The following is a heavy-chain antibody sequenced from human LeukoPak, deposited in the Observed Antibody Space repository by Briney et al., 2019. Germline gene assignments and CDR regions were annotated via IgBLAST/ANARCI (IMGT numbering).Heavy chain of an antibody. Sequence: GASVKVSCKASGYTFTSYDISWVRQAAGQGLEWMGWMNPNSGNTGYAQKFQGRVTMTRNTSISTAYMELSSLRSEDTAVYYCARPAHGYSSGWYFRAFDIWGQGTMVTVSS. V-gene: IGHV1-8*01. CDR2: MNPNSGNT. J-gene: IGHJ3*02. CDR1: GYTFTSYD. D-gene: IGHD6-19*01. CDR3: ARPAHGYSSGWYFRAFDI.